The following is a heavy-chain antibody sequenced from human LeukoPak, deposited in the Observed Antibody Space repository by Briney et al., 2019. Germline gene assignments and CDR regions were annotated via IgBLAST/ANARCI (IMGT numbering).Heavy chain of an antibody. CDR1: GFTFSSYG. D-gene: IGHD3-10*01. Sequence: SGGSLRLSCAASGFTFSSYGMHWVRQAPGKGLEWVAFIRYDGSNKYYADSVKGRFTISRDNSKNTLYLQMNSLRAEDTAVYYCARDAYGSGLSVDYWGQGTLVTVSS. V-gene: IGHV3-30*02. CDR2: IRYDGSNK. J-gene: IGHJ4*02. CDR3: ARDAYGSGLSVDY.